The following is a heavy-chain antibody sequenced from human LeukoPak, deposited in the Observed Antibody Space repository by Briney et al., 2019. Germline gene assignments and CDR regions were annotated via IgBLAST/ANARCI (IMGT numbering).Heavy chain of an antibody. Sequence: PGGSLRLSCAASGFTFSDYDIHWVRQATGKGLEWVSAIGTAGDTYYTGSVKGRFTISRENAKNSLYLQMNSPRAGDTAVYYCVRVAKERVGGVYYFDYWGQGTTVTVSS. D-gene: IGHD1-1*01. V-gene: IGHV3-13*01. CDR1: GFTFSDYD. CDR2: IGTAGDT. J-gene: IGHJ4*02. CDR3: VRVAKERVGGVYYFDY.